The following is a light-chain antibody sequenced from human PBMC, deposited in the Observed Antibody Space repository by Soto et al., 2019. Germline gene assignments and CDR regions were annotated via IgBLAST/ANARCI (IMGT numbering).Light chain of an antibody. V-gene: IGKV1-33*01. CDR1: QDIRNY. J-gene: IGKJ1*01. Sequence: DIQITQSPSSLSASVGDRVTISCQASQDIRNYLNWYQQKPGKAPKLLIYDASNLETGVPSRFSGSGSGTEFTLTISSLQPDDFETDDCQHYNSYSEAFGQGTKVDIK. CDR2: DAS. CDR3: QHYNSYSEA.